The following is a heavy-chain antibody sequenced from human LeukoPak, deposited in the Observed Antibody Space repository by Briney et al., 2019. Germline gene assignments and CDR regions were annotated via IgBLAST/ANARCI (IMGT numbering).Heavy chain of an antibody. D-gene: IGHD3-22*01. J-gene: IGHJ6*04. CDR1: GYTFTDYY. V-gene: IGHV1-46*01. CDR3: ARAHYASSNIKVPFDV. CDR2: IDPSAGST. Sequence: ASVKVSCKASGYTFTDYYMHWVRQAPGQGLEWMGVIDPSAGSTTYAQKFQGRVTMTRDAATSTVYMELSSLRSEDTAVYYCARAHYASSNIKVPFDVWGKGTTVTVSS.